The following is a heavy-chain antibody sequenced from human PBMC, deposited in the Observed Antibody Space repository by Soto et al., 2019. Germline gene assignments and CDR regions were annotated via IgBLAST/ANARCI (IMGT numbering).Heavy chain of an antibody. Sequence: GSLRLSCAASVFTFSSYAMSWVRQAPGKGLEWVSAISGSGGSTYYADSVKGRFTISRDNSKNTLYLQMNSLRAEDTAVYYCAIDHRYNWNYGWFDPWGQGTLVTVSS. J-gene: IGHJ5*02. CDR3: AIDHRYNWNYGWFDP. V-gene: IGHV3-23*01. D-gene: IGHD1-7*01. CDR2: ISGSGGST. CDR1: VFTFSSYA.